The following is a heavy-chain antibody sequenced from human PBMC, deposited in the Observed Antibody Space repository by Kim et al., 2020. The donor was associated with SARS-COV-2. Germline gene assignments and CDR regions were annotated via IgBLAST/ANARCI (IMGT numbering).Heavy chain of an antibody. CDR2: IDPTGINI. V-gene: IGHV1-46*01. Sequence: ASVKVSCKASGSTFTTYYFHWVRQAPGQGLEWMGMIDPTGINIKYEQKFQARVTMTRDTSTSTVYMEMRRLRSEDTAVYYCVGAPSLGLATGGTLSRVWLDPWGPGTLVIVSS. J-gene: IGHJ5*02. D-gene: IGHD6-13*01. CDR1: GSTFTTYY. CDR3: VGAPSLGLATGGTLSRVWLDP.